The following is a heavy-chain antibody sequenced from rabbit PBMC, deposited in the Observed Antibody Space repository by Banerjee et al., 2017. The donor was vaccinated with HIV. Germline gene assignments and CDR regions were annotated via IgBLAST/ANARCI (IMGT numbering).Heavy chain of an antibody. J-gene: IGHJ4*01. D-gene: IGHD7-1*01. CDR3: LRRWHSTDL. CDR2: INTSSGNT. V-gene: IGHV1S40*01. CDR1: GFSFSNNYY. Sequence: QSLEESGGDLVKPGASLTLTCTASGFSFSNNYYMCWVRQAPGKGLQWIACINTSSGNTVYANWAKGRFTISKTSSTTVTLQMTSLTAADTATYFCLRRWHSTDLWGPGTLVTVS.